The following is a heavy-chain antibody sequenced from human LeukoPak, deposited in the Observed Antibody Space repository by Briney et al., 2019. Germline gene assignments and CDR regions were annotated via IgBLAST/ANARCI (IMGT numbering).Heavy chain of an antibody. CDR2: MNPKSGNT. D-gene: IGHD2-15*01. V-gene: IGHV1-8*01. Sequence: ASVKVSCKASGYTFTNYDINWVRQATGQGPEWLGWMNPKSGNTGYAQKFQGRVTMTRNTSISTAYMELSSLRSDDTAVYYCARDQDIVVVVAALRQREMGGFDPWGQGTLVTVSS. CDR3: ARDQDIVVVVAALRQREMGGFDP. J-gene: IGHJ5*02. CDR1: GYTFTNYD.